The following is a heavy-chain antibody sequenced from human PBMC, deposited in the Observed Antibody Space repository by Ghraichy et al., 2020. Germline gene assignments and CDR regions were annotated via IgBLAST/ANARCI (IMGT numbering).Heavy chain of an antibody. D-gene: IGHD6-19*01. V-gene: IGHV3-23*01. J-gene: IGHJ4*02. CDR2: ITWNSART. CDR1: GFTFSGYA. CDR3: AKTGDIGWFYDY. Sequence: GGSLRLSCAASGFTFSGYAMSWVRQAPGKGLEWVSTITWNSARTRYADAVKGRSTISRDNYKNAVYLQVTSLREDDTAVYFCAKTGDIGWFYDYWGRGTLVTVSS.